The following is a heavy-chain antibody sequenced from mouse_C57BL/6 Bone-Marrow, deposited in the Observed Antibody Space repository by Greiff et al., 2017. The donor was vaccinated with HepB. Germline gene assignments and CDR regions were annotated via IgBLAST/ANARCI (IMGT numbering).Heavy chain of an antibody. Sequence: EVQRVESGGGLVQPKGSLKLSCAASGFSFNTYAMNWVRQAPGKGLEWVARIRSKSNNYATYYADSVKDRFTISRDDSESMLYLQMNNLKTEDTAMYYCVRPLITTVVATGAMDYWGQGTSVTVSS. J-gene: IGHJ4*01. D-gene: IGHD1-1*01. CDR3: VRPLITTVVATGAMDY. CDR1: GFSFNTYA. CDR2: IRSKSNNYAT. V-gene: IGHV10-1*01.